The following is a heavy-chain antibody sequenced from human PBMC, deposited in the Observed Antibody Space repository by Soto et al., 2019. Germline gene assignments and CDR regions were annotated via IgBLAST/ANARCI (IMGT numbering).Heavy chain of an antibody. J-gene: IGHJ4*02. D-gene: IGHD6-19*01. Sequence: SETLSLTCTVSGGSISSYYWSWIRQPPGKGLEWIGYIYYSGSTNYNPSLKSRVTISVDTSKNQFSLKLSSVTAADTAVYYCARYSSGWYYFDYWGQGTLVTVSS. CDR2: IYYSGST. CDR3: ARYSSGWYYFDY. CDR1: GGSISSYY. V-gene: IGHV4-59*01.